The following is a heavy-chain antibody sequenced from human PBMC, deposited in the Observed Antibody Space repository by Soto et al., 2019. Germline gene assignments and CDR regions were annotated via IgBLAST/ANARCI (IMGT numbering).Heavy chain of an antibody. V-gene: IGHV4-34*01. Sequence: QVQLQQWGAGLLKPSETRSLTCAVYGGSFSGYYWSWIRQPPGKGLEWIGEINHSGSTNYNPSLKSRVNISVHTSKSQFYLKLSSVTAADTAVYYCARGSGSGYDFLEYLGQGTLVTVSS. CDR3: ARGSGSGYDFLEY. CDR1: GGSFSGYY. D-gene: IGHD5-12*01. J-gene: IGHJ4*02. CDR2: INHSGST.